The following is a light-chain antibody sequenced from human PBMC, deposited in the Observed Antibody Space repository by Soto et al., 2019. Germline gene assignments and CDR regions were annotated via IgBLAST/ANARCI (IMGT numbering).Light chain of an antibody. V-gene: IGLV2-14*01. J-gene: IGLJ1*01. CDR1: SSDVGGYKY. CDR2: EVS. Sequence: QSALTQPASVSGSPGQSITISCTGTSSDVGGYKYVSWYQQHPSKAPKLMIYEVSNRPSGVSNRFSGSKSGNTASLTISGLQAEDEADYYCSSYTSSGTGGYIFGTGTKVTVL. CDR3: SSYTSSGTGGYI.